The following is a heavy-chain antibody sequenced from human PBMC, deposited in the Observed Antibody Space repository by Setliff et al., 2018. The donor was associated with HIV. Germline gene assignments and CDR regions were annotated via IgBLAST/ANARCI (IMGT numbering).Heavy chain of an antibody. Sequence: GASVKVSCKASGYTFTRNAMHWVRQAPGQRLEWMGWINTVNGNTKYSQKFQGRVTITRDTSASTVYMELSSLRSGDTAVYYCARDLNSGDYPHWFDPWGQGTLFTVSS. J-gene: IGHJ5*02. CDR2: INTVNGNT. D-gene: IGHD4-17*01. CDR1: GYTFTRNA. V-gene: IGHV1-3*04. CDR3: ARDLNSGDYPHWFDP.